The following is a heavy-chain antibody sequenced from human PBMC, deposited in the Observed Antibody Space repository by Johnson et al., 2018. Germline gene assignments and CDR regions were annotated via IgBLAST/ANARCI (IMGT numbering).Heavy chain of an antibody. V-gene: IGHV3-30*18. CDR3: ANLPMTTLTTSLVDG. J-gene: IGHJ6*02. CDR1: GFTFSNYA. D-gene: IGHD4-11*01. CDR2: ISYDGSKK. Sequence: QVQLVQSGGGVVQPGRSLRLSCAASGFTFSNYAMHWVRQAPGKGLEWVAVISYDGSKKYYADSVKGRFTISRDNSKNTLYLQMNSLTTEDTAVYYCANLPMTTLTTSLVDGWGQGTTVTVSS.